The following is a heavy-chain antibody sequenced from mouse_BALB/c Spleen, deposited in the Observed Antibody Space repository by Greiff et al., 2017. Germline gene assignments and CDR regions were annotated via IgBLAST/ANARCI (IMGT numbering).Heavy chain of an antibody. Sequence: EVKVVESGGGLVKPGGSLKLSCAASGFAFSSYDMSWVRQTPEKRLEWVAYISSGGGSTYYPDTVKGRFTISRDNAKNTLYLQMSSLKSEDTAMYYCARPLRLRFAYWGQGTLVTVSA. V-gene: IGHV5-12-1*01. CDR3: ARPLRLRFAY. CDR2: ISSGGGST. J-gene: IGHJ3*01. D-gene: IGHD1-2*01. CDR1: GFAFSSYD.